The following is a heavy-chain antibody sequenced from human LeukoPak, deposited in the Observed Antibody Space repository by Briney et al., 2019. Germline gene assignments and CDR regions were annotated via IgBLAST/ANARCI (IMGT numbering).Heavy chain of an antibody. V-gene: IGHV3-30*02. J-gene: IGHJ6*03. CDR2: IRYDGSNK. D-gene: IGHD5-18*01. CDR3: AKDSVDTATVEYYYYYYMDV. Sequence: GGSLRLSCATSGFTFSSYGMHWVRQAPGKGLEWVAFIRYDGSNKYYADSVKGRFTISRDNSKNTLYLQMNSLRAEDTAVYYCAKDSVDTATVEYYYYYYMDVWGKGTTVTISS. CDR1: GFTFSSYG.